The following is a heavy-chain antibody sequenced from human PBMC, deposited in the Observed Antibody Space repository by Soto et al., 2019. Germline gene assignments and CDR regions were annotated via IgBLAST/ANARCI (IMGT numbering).Heavy chain of an antibody. J-gene: IGHJ5*02. CDR3: VRDGTKTLRDWFDP. V-gene: IGHV4-4*07. CDR2: IYATGTT. D-gene: IGHD1-1*01. CDR1: GASISGFY. Sequence: SETLSLTCTDSGASISGFYWSWIRKSAGKGLEWIGRIYATGTTDYNPSLKSRVMMSVDTSKKQFSLKLRSVTAADTAVYYCVRDGTKTLRDWFDPWGQGISVAVSS.